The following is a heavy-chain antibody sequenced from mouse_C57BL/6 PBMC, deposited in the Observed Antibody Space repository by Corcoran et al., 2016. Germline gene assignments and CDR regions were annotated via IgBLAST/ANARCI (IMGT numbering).Heavy chain of an antibody. CDR1: GYTFTDYY. CDR3: ARHFYYGSSYWHFDV. CDR2: INPNNGGT. V-gene: IGHV1-26*01. D-gene: IGHD1-1*01. Sequence: EVQLQQSGPELVKPGASMTISCKASGYTFTDYYMSWVKQRHGKSLEWIGDINPNNGGTSYNQKFKGKATLTVDKSSSTEYMELRSLTSEDSAVYYCARHFYYGSSYWHFDVWGTGTTVTVSS. J-gene: IGHJ1*03.